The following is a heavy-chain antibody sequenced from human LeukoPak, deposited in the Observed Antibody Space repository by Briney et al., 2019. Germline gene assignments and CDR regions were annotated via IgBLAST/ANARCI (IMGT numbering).Heavy chain of an antibody. Sequence: PGGSLRLSCAASGFTFSGYSLNWVRQAPGKGLEWVSSISSSGSYIYYADSAKGRFTISRDNAKNSLYLQMNSLRAEDTALYYCAKDRTTVTFYYFDYWGQGTLVTVSS. D-gene: IGHD4-17*01. CDR2: ISSSGSYI. V-gene: IGHV3-21*04. J-gene: IGHJ4*02. CDR1: GFTFSGYS. CDR3: AKDRTTVTFYYFDY.